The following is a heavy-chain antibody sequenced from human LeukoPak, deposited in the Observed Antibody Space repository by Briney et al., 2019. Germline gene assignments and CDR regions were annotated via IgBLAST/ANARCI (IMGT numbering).Heavy chain of an antibody. V-gene: IGHV3-11*01. CDR1: GFTFSDYA. J-gene: IGHJ4*02. Sequence: PGGSLRLSCAASGFTFSDYAIHWVRQAPGKGLEWVSYISSSGSTIYYADSVKGRFTISRDNAKNSLYLQMNSLRAEDTAVYYCARDRDGDGYDYWGQGTLVTVSS. CDR2: ISSSGSTI. D-gene: IGHD5-24*01. CDR3: ARDRDGDGYDY.